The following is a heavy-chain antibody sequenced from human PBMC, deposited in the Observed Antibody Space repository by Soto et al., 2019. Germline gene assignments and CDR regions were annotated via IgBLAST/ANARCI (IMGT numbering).Heavy chain of an antibody. D-gene: IGHD1-26*01. Sequence: QVQLQESGPGLVKPSQTLSLTCTVSGGSIGSGGYYWTWIRQHPGKGLEWIGYIYYSGSTYYNPSLQSRVTISVDTSKNHLPLKLRSVTVADAAVYYFARRGAFIAWGQGTLVTVSS. J-gene: IGHJ5*02. CDR2: IYYSGST. CDR3: ARRGAFIA. CDR1: GGSIGSGGYY. V-gene: IGHV4-31*03.